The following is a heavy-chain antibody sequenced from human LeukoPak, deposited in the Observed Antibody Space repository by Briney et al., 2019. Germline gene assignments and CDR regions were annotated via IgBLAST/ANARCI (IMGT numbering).Heavy chain of an antibody. J-gene: IGHJ4*02. V-gene: IGHV3-48*04. Sequence: GGSLRLSCVASGFTFSDYSMNWVGQAPGKGLKWISYVGIDSGNTKYADSVKGRFTISGDNARNSVYLQMNSLRVEDSAVYFCARDHNYAFDNWGQGTLVTVSS. CDR3: ARDHNYAFDN. CDR1: GFTFSDYS. D-gene: IGHD1-1*01. CDR2: VGIDSGNT.